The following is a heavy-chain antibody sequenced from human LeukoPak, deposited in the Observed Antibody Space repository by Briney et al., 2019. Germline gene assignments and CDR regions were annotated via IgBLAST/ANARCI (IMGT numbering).Heavy chain of an antibody. D-gene: IGHD5-18*01. J-gene: IGHJ4*02. CDR1: GFTVSTNC. CDR3: ARVDTVMAYYFDL. CDR2: IYSGGTT. V-gene: IGHV3-53*04. Sequence: GGSLRLSCAASGFTVSTNCMTWVRQAPGKGLEWASTIYSGGTTYYADSVMGRFTISRHNSRNTLYLQMNSLRAEDTAVYYCARVDTVMAYYFDLWGQGTLVTVSS.